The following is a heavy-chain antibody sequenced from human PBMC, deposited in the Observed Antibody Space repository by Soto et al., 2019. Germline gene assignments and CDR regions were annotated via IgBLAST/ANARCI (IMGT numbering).Heavy chain of an antibody. CDR1: GGTFSSYA. CDR3: AVRGYYYDSSGYFY. CDR2: IIPIFGTA. J-gene: IGHJ4*02. D-gene: IGHD3-22*01. Sequence: ASVKVSCKASGGTFSSYAISWVRQAPGQGLEWMGGIIPIFGTANYAQKFQGRVTITADESTSTAYMELSSLRSEDTAVYYCAVRGYYYDSSGYFYWGQGTLVTVS. V-gene: IGHV1-69*13.